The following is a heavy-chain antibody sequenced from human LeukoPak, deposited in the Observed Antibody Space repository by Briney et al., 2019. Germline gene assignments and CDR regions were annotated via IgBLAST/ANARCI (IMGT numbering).Heavy chain of an antibody. CDR1: GFTFIDYD. V-gene: IGHV3-13*01. D-gene: IGHD3-3*01. CDR3: ARGHFGVVLDY. Sequence: GGSLRLSCAASGFTFIDYDMHWVRQVIRKGLEWVSAIGIRGDTHYSGSVKGRFTISRDNAKKSLYPQMNSLRAEDTAVYYCARGHFGVVLDYWGQGTLVTVSS. CDR2: IGIRGDT. J-gene: IGHJ4*02.